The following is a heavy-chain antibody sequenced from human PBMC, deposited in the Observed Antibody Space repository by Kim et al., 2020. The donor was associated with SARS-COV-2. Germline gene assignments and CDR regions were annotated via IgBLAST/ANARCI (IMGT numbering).Heavy chain of an antibody. D-gene: IGHD3-22*01. CDR2: IYTSGST. Sequence: SETLSLTCTVSGGSISSYYWSWIRQPAGKGLEWIGRIYTSGSTNYNPSLKSRVTMSVDTSKNQFSLKLSSVTAADTAVYYCARDRYYYDSSGYYYFVFDYWGQGTLVTVSS. CDR3: ARDRYYYDSSGYYYFVFDY. V-gene: IGHV4-4*07. J-gene: IGHJ4*02. CDR1: GGSISSYY.